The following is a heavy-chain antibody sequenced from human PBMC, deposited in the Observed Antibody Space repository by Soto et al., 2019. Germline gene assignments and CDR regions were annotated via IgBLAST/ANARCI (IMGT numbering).Heavy chain of an antibody. Sequence: QVQLVQSGAEVKKPGASVKVSCKASGYTFTGYYMHWMRQAPGQGLEWMGWINPNSGGTNYAQKFQGWVTMTRDTSISTAYMELSRLRSDDTAVYYCARVRMEGGYYYMDVWGKGTTVTVSS. CDR1: GYTFTGYY. J-gene: IGHJ6*03. CDR3: ARVRMEGGYYYMDV. CDR2: INPNSGGT. D-gene: IGHD1-1*01. V-gene: IGHV1-2*04.